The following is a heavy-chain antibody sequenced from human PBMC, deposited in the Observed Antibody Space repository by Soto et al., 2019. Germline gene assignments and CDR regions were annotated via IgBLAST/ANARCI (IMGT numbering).Heavy chain of an antibody. CDR2: FRTSAGST. Sequence: PGGSLRLSCAASGFTFSSYAMSWVRQPPGKGLEWVSTFRTSAGSTFHADSVKGRFTISRDNSKNTLYLQMDSLRAEDTAVYYCAKGGGLVRRYFDYWGQGTLVTVSS. CDR3: AKGGGLVRRYFDY. V-gene: IGHV3-23*01. CDR1: GFTFSSYA. D-gene: IGHD6-19*01. J-gene: IGHJ4*02.